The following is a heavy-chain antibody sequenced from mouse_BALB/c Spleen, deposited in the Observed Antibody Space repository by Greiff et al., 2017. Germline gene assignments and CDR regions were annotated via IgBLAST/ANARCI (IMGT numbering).Heavy chain of an antibody. CDR1: GFTFSSFG. Sequence: DVHLVESGGGLVQPGGSRKLSCAASGFTFSSFGMHWVRQAPEKGLEWVAYISSGSSTIYYADTVKGRFTISRDNPKNTLFLQMTSLRSEDTAMYYCARSRYDGYFDYWGQGTTLTVSS. J-gene: IGHJ2*01. D-gene: IGHD2-14*01. CDR3: ARSRYDGYFDY. V-gene: IGHV5-17*02. CDR2: ISSGSSTI.